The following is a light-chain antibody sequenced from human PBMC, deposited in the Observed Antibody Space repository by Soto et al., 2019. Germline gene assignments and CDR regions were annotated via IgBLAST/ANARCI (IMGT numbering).Light chain of an antibody. J-gene: IGKJ1*01. Sequence: DIQMTQSPSSLSASVGDRVTITCRASQGIRNDVGWYQQKPGKAPKRLIYAASSLQSGVPSRFSGSGSGTAFTLTISSIQPEDVAAYYCLQHNGYPRTFGQGTKVEIK. CDR3: LQHNGYPRT. CDR1: QGIRND. CDR2: AAS. V-gene: IGKV1-17*01.